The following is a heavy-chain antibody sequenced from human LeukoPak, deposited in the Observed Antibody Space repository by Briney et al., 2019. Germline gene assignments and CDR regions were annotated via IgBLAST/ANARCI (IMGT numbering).Heavy chain of an antibody. V-gene: IGHV3-73*01. CDR2: IRSKANSYAT. CDR3: ARAPSFYYDSSGYNGMDV. J-gene: IGHJ6*02. CDR1: GFTFSGSA. D-gene: IGHD3-22*01. Sequence: GGSLRLSCAASGFTFSGSAMHWVRQASGKGLEWVGRIRSKANSYATAYAASVKGRFTISRDDSKNTAYLQMNSLKTEDTAVYYCARAPSFYYDSSGYNGMDVWGQGTTVTVSS.